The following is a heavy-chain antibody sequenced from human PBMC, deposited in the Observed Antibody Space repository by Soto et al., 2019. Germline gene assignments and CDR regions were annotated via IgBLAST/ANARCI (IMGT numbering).Heavy chain of an antibody. CDR3: ARHENPYFCGGSCYSYNRFDP. V-gene: IGHV5-51*01. CDR1: GYSFTSYW. Sequence: GESLKVSCKGSGYSFTSYWIGWVRQMPGKGLEWMGIIYPGDSYTNYSPSFQGHVTISADKSISTAYLQWSSLKASDTAMYYCARHENPYFCGGSCYSYNRFDPCGQGTLVTVSS. J-gene: IGHJ5*02. CDR2: IYPGDSYT. D-gene: IGHD2-15*01.